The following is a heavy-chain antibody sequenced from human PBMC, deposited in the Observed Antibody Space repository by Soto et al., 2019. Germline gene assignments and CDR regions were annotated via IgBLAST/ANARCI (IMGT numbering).Heavy chain of an antibody. CDR1: GFTFSSYA. CDR3: AKDQDIVVVPAAMRFDY. CDR2: ISGSGGST. D-gene: IGHD2-2*01. J-gene: IGHJ4*02. Sequence: GGSLRLSCAASGFTFSSYAMSWVRQAPGKGLEWVSAISGSGGSTYYADSVKGRFTISRDNSKNTLYLQMNSLRAEDTAVYYCAKDQDIVVVPAAMRFDYWGQGTLVTVSS. V-gene: IGHV3-23*01.